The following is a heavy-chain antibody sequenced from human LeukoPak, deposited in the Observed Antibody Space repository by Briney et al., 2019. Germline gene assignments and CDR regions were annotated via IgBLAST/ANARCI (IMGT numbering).Heavy chain of an antibody. J-gene: IGHJ4*02. CDR3: ASDRGYSLNPFDY. D-gene: IGHD5-18*01. V-gene: IGHV3-30-3*01. Sequence: GGSLRLSCAASGFTFSSYAMHWVRQAPGKGLEWVAVISDDGSNKYYADSVKGRFTISRDNSKNTLYLQMNSLRAQDTAVYYCASDRGYSLNPFDYWGQGTLVTVSS. CDR2: ISDDGSNK. CDR1: GFTFSSYA.